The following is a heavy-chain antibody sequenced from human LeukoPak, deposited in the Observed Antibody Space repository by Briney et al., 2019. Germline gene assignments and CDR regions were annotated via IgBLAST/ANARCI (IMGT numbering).Heavy chain of an antibody. CDR2: ISAYNGNT. D-gene: IGHD3-22*01. V-gene: IGHV1-18*01. CDR1: GYTFTSYG. Sequence: ASVKVSCKASGYTFTSYGISWVRQAPGQGLEWMGWISAYNGNTNYAQKLQGRGTMTTDTSTSTAYMELRSLRSDDTAVYYCARGENSYYDSSGYYSLRYWGQGTLVTVSS. J-gene: IGHJ4*02. CDR3: ARGENSYYDSSGYYSLRY.